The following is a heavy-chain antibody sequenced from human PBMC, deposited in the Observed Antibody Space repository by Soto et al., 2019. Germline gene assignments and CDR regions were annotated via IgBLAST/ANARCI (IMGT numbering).Heavy chain of an antibody. CDR1: GYRFTSYW. CDR2: IYPGDSDT. Sequence: PGESLKISCKGSGYRFTSYWIGWVRQMPGKGLEWMGIIYPGDSDTRYSPSFQGQVTISADKSISTAYLQWSSLKASDTAMYYCARHGGYDFWSGYSPQYFDYWGQGTLVTVSS. J-gene: IGHJ4*02. D-gene: IGHD3-3*01. CDR3: ARHGGYDFWSGYSPQYFDY. V-gene: IGHV5-51*01.